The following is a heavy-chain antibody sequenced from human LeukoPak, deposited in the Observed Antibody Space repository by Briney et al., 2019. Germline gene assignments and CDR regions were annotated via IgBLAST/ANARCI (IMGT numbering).Heavy chain of an antibody. J-gene: IGHJ4*02. CDR1: GFTFSSYS. CDR3: ASSDVGYYDFWSGSWD. D-gene: IGHD3-3*01. Sequence: GGSLRLSCAASGFTFSSYSMNWVRQAPGKGLEWVSSISSSSSYIYYADSVKGRFTISRENAKNSLYLQMNSLRAEDTAVYYCASSDVGYYDFWSGSWDWGQGTLVTVSS. V-gene: IGHV3-21*01. CDR2: ISSSSSYI.